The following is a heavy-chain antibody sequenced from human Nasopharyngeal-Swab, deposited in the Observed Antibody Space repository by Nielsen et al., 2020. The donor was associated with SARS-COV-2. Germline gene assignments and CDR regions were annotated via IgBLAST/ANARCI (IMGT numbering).Heavy chain of an antibody. Sequence: SVKVSCKVSGYTLTELSMHWVRQAPGKGLEWMGGFDPEDGETIYAQKFQGRVTMTEDTSTDTAYMELSSLRSEDTAVYYCATGKSYISWFDPWGQGTLVTVSS. CDR2: FDPEDGET. J-gene: IGHJ5*02. D-gene: IGHD3-10*01. CDR3: ATGKSYISWFDP. V-gene: IGHV1-24*01. CDR1: GYTLTELS.